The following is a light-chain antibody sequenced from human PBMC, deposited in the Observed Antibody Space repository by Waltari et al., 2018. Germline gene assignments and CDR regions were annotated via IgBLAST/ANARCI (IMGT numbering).Light chain of an antibody. CDR1: SGDIGGYAF. V-gene: IGLV2-14*03. Sequence: QSALTQPASVSGSPGQSIAISCTGSSGDIGGYAFFSWYQQHPGEAPKLIIYDVFNRPSGISGRFSGSKSGNTASLTISGLQTDDEANYYCSSYSDSSTPVLFGGGTTVTVL. J-gene: IGLJ2*01. CDR3: SSYSDSSTPVL. CDR2: DVF.